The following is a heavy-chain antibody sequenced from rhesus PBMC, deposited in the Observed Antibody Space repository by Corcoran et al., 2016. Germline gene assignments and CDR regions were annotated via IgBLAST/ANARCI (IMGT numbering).Heavy chain of an antibody. CDR1: GDSVSGGFD. CDR3: ARSRAGTTWANDY. V-gene: IGHV4-76*01. J-gene: IGHJ4*01. D-gene: IGHD1-20*01. Sequence: QVQLQESGPGLVKPSETLSLTCAVSGDSVSGGFDWTWIRQPPGKGLEWIGYISGSSGNTDYSPSVKNRDTISKDTSKNQFSLLLTSVTAADTAVYYCARSRAGTTWANDYWGQGVLVTVSS. CDR2: ISGSSGNT.